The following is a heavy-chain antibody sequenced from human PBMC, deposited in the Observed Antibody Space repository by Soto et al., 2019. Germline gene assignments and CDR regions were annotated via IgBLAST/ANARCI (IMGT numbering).Heavy chain of an antibody. CDR1: GYTFTSYG. D-gene: IGHD6-13*01. CDR3: ARVMGQQLVRNWFDP. CDR2: ISAYNGNT. Sequence: ASVKVSCKASGYTFTSYGISWVRQAPGQGLEWMGWISAYNGNTNYAQKLQGRVTMTTDTSTSTAYMELRGLRSDDTAVYYCARVMGQQLVRNWFDPWGQGTLVTVSS. V-gene: IGHV1-18*01. J-gene: IGHJ5*02.